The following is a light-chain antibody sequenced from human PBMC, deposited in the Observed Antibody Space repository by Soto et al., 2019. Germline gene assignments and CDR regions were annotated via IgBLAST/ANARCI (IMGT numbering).Light chain of an antibody. J-gene: IGLJ2*01. CDR3: SSSITNNIVV. CDR2: EVS. CDR1: SSDVGDYNY. Sequence: QSALTQPASVSGSPGQSITISCTGTSSDVGDYNYVSGYQQHPGKAPKLIIYEVSHRLSGVSNRFSGSKSGHTASLTISGLQDDDEADYYCSSSITNNIVVFGGGTKLTVL. V-gene: IGLV2-14*01.